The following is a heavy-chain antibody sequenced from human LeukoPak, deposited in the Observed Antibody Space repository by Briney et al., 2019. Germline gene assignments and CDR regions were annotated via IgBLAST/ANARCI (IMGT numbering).Heavy chain of an antibody. J-gene: IGHJ4*02. V-gene: IGHV6-1*01. CDR3: ARLDYYDSSANYGFFDY. D-gene: IGHD3-22*01. CDR1: EDSVSSTSAA. CDR2: TYYRSKWFN. Sequence: SQTLSLTCAISEDSVSSTSAAWNWIRQSPSRGLEWLGRTYYRSKWFNDYAVSVKSRITINPDTSKNQFSLQLNSVTPEDAALYYCARLDYYDSSANYGFFDYWGQGTLVTVSS.